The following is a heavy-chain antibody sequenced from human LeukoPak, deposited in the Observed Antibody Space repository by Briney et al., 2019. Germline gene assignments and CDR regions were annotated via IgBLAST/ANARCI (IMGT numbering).Heavy chain of an antibody. Sequence: GGSLRLSCVASAFSFSDSSMNWVRRAPGKGLEWLSFIGSNSRHMNYADSAKGRFTISRDNAKNSLYLQMNSLRAEDTAVYYCARGIVPAAFDIWGQGTMVTVSS. CDR3: ARGIVPAAFDI. J-gene: IGHJ3*02. V-gene: IGHV3-21*01. CDR2: IGSNSRHM. CDR1: AFSFSDSS. D-gene: IGHD2-2*01.